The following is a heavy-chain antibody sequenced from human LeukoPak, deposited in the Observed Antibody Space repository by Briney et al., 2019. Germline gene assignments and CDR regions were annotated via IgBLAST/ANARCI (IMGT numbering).Heavy chain of an antibody. CDR1: GYTFTGYA. CDR3: ARSLNTYYDFWSGYYLDDAFDI. V-gene: IGHV7-4-1*02. CDR2: INTSTGNP. D-gene: IGHD3-3*01. J-gene: IGHJ3*02. Sequence: GASVKVSCKASGYTFTGYAMNWVRQAPGQGLEWMGWINTSTGNPTYAQGFTARFVFSLDTSVSTAYLQISSLKAEDTAVYYCARSLNTYYDFWSGYYLDDAFDIWGQGTMVTVSS.